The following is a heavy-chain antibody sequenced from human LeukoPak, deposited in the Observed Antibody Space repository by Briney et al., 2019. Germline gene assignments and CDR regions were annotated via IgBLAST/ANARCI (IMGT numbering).Heavy chain of an antibody. CDR1: GYTFINYD. J-gene: IGHJ4*02. CDR2: MNPKSGNT. CDR3: ARGPLFEFDY. D-gene: IGHD3-3*01. V-gene: IGHV1-8*01. Sequence: ASVTVSCKASGYTFINYDINWVRQAAGQGLEWMGWMNPKSGNTGYAPKFQGRVTMTRSTSINTAYLELSSLRSEDTAVYYCARGPLFEFDYWGQGTPVTVSS.